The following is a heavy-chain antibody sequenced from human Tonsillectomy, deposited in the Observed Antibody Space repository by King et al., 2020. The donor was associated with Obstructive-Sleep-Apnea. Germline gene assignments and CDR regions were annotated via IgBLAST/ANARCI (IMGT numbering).Heavy chain of an antibody. CDR2: IYYSGST. CDR3: ARAADDYGDNGGIDC. Sequence: VQLQESGPGLVKPSQTLSLTCTVSGGSISSGPYYWTWIRQHPVKGLEWIGYIYYSGSTSYNPSLRSRLTISADTSKSQFSLQLTSVTAADTAVYYCARAADDYGDNGGIDCWGQGTLVTVSP. D-gene: IGHD4-17*01. V-gene: IGHV4-31*03. CDR1: GGSISSGPYY. J-gene: IGHJ4*02.